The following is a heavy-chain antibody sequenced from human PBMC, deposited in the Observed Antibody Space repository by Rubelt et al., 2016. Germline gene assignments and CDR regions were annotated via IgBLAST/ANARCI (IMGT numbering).Heavy chain of an antibody. V-gene: IGHV1-69*02. Sequence: GRIIPILGIANYAQKFQGRVTITADKSTSTAYMELSSLRSEDTAVYYCAGTYDSSGYYLDYWGQGTLVTVSS. CDR2: IIPILGIA. CDR3: AGTYDSSGYYLDY. J-gene: IGHJ4*02. D-gene: IGHD3-22*01.